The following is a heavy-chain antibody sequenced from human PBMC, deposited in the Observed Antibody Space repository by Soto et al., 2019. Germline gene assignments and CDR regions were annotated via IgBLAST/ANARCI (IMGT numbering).Heavy chain of an antibody. CDR1: GFTFSSYA. V-gene: IGHV3-23*01. Sequence: EVQLLESGGGLVQPGGSLRLSCAASGFTFSSYAMSWVRQAPGKGLEWVSAISGSGGSTYYADSVKGRFTISRDNSKNTLYLQMNSLRAEDTAVYDCAKDQEGSSSSADWGQGTLVTVSS. J-gene: IGHJ4*02. D-gene: IGHD6-6*01. CDR3: AKDQEGSSSSAD. CDR2: ISGSGGST.